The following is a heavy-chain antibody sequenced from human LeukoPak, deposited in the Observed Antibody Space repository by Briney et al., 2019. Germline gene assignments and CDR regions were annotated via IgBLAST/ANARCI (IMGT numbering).Heavy chain of an antibody. CDR2: INPNSGGT. J-gene: IGHJ3*02. CDR1: GYTFTGYY. D-gene: IGHD3-22*01. V-gene: IGHV1-2*02. Sequence: ASVKVSCKASGYTFTGYYMHWVRQAPGQGLEWMGWINPNSGGTNYAQKFQGSVTMTRDTSISTAYMELSRLRSDDTAVYYCARVHNSGYWGDDAFDIWGQGTMVTVSS. CDR3: ARVHNSGYWGDDAFDI.